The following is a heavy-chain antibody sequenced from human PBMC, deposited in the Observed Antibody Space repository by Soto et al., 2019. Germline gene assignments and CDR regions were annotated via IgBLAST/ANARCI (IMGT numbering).Heavy chain of an antibody. V-gene: IGHV4-30-4*01. CDR1: GGSISSGDYY. CDR3: ARINIVGATDWFDP. J-gene: IGHJ5*02. Sequence: QVQLQESGPGLVKPSQTLSLTCTVSGGSISSGDYYWSWIRQPPGKGLEWIGYIYYSGSTYYNPSLKSRVTXXGXPXXNQVSLKLSSVPAADTAAYYCARINIVGATDWFDPWGQGTLVTVSS. D-gene: IGHD1-26*01. CDR2: IYYSGST.